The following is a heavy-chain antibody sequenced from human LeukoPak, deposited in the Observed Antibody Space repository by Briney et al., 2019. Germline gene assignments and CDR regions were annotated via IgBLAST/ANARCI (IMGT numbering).Heavy chain of an antibody. V-gene: IGHV3-23*01. J-gene: IGHJ6*02. CDR1: GFTFSSYA. CDR3: AKDQGRNYHYYYYGMDV. D-gene: IGHD3-10*01. Sequence: GGSLRLSCAVSGFTFSSYAMSWVRQAPGKGLEWVTAISGSGGSTYYADSVKGRFTISRDNSKNTLYLQMNSLRAEDTAVYYCAKDQGRNYHYYYYGMDVWGQGTTVTVSS. CDR2: ISGSGGST.